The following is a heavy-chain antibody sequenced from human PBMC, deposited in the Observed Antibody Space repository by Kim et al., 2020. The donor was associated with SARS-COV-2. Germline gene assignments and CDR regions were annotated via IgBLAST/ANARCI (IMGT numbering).Heavy chain of an antibody. CDR1: GGSISSSSYY. V-gene: IGHV4-39*07. D-gene: IGHD3-10*01. J-gene: IGHJ4*02. CDR3: ARAPKRMVRGEYYFDY. Sequence: SETLSLTCTVSGGSISSSSYYWGWIRQPPGKGLEWIGSIYYSGSTYYNPSLKSRVTISVDTSKNQFSLKLSSVTAADTAVYYCARAPKRMVRGEYYFDYWGQGTLVTVSS. CDR2: IYYSGST.